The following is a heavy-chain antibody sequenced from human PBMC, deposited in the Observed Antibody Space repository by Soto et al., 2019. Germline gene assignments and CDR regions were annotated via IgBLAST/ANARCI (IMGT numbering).Heavy chain of an antibody. CDR1: TFIFSTYW. Sequence: EVQLVESGGGLVQPGGSLRLSCAAPTFIFSTYWMTWVRQAPGKGLEWVANIKRDGSETHYAESVKGRFTISRDNAKKLRYLQWKSMRVDDTAGYDSVGDRNNLNDFDYWGQGTPVTVSS. J-gene: IGHJ4*02. D-gene: IGHD1-20*01. CDR2: IKRDGSET. CDR3: VGDRNNLNDFDY. V-gene: IGHV3-7*01.